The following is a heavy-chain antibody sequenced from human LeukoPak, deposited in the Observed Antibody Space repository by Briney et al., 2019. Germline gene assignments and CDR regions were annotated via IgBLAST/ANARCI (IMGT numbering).Heavy chain of an antibody. D-gene: IGHD6-13*01. CDR1: GGSISSYY. CDR2: IYTSGST. V-gene: IGHV4-4*07. J-gene: IGHJ4*02. CDR3: ARDRGPKGSSWYFDY. Sequence: SSETLSLTCTVSGGSISSYYWSWIRQPAGKGLEWIGRIYTSGSTNYNPSLKSRVTMSVDTSKNQFSLKLSSVTAADTAVYYCARDRGPKGSSWYFDYWGQGTLVTVSS.